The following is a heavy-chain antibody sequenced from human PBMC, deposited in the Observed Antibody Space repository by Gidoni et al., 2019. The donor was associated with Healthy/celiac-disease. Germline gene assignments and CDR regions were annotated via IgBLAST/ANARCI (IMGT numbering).Heavy chain of an antibody. D-gene: IGHD2-2*01. J-gene: IGHJ6*02. CDR3: ARYDIVVVPAAEYYYYGMDV. CDR1: GYTFTGYY. Sequence: QVQLVQSGAEVKKPGASVTVSCKASGYTFTGYYMHWVRQAPGQGLEWMGWINPNSGGTNYAQKFQGRVTMTRDTSISTAYMELSRLRSDDTAVYYCARYDIVVVPAAEYYYYGMDVWGQGTTVTVSS. V-gene: IGHV1-2*02. CDR2: INPNSGGT.